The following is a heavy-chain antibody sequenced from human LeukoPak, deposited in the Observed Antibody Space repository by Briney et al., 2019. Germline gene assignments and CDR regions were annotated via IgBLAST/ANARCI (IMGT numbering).Heavy chain of an antibody. Sequence: PGGSLRLSCAASGFTFSSYWMHWVRQAPGKGLVWVSRINSDGSSTSYADSVKGRFTISRDNAKNTLYLQMNSLRAEDTAVYYCASQFSATGGALYMDVWGKGTTVTISS. CDR1: GFTFSSYW. CDR2: INSDGSST. CDR3: ASQFSATGGALYMDV. V-gene: IGHV3-74*01. D-gene: IGHD2-15*01. J-gene: IGHJ6*03.